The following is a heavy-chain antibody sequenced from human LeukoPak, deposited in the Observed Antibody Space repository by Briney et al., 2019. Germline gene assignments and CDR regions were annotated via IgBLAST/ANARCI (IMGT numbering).Heavy chain of an antibody. D-gene: IGHD3-10*01. CDR3: AVSLTSGGYYGMDV. V-gene: IGHV1-24*01. J-gene: IGHJ6*02. Sequence: ASVKVSCKVSGYTLTELSLHWVRQAPGKGLEWMGRFDPEDGETIYARKFQGRVTMTEDTSTDTAYMELSSLRSEDTAVYFCAVSLTSGGYYGMDVWGQGTTVTVSS. CDR2: FDPEDGET. CDR1: GYTLTELS.